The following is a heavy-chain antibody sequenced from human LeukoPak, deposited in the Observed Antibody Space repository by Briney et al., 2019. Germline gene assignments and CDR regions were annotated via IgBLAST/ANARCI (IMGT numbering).Heavy chain of an antibody. J-gene: IGHJ4*02. D-gene: IGHD3-22*01. CDR3: ASETSQPYYDSSGYPEY. CDR2: INPNGGGT. CDR1: GYTFTGYY. V-gene: IGHV1-2*02. Sequence: ASVKVSCKASGYTFTGYYMHWVRQAPGQGLEWMGWINPNGGGTNYAQKFQGRVTMTRDTSISTAYMELSRLRSDDTAVYYCASETSQPYYDSSGYPEYWGQGTLVTVSS.